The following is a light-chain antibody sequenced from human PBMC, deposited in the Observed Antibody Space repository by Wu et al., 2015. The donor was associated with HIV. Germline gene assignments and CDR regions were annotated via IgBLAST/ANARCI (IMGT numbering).Light chain of an antibody. Sequence: DIQMTQSPSTLPASVGDRVTITCRASQSISSWLAWYQQKPGNAPKLLISKASNLQSGVPSRFSGSGSGTEFTLTINSLQPEDFATYYCQQYKGDSYNFGQGTKLEIK. CDR2: KAS. V-gene: IGKV1-5*03. CDR3: QQYKGDSYN. CDR1: QSISSW. J-gene: IGKJ2*01.